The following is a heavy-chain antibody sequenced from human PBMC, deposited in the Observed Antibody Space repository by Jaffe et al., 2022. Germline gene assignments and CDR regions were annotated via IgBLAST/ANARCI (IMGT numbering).Heavy chain of an antibody. CDR1: GYTFTSYA. J-gene: IGHJ4*02. Sequence: QVQLVQSGSELKKPGASVKVSCKASGYTFTSYAMNWVRQAPGQGLEWMGWINTNTGNPTYAQGFTGRFVFSLDTSVSTAYLQISSLKAEDTAVYYCARDGGILWFGEHKGAVSQHDYWGQGTLVTVSS. D-gene: IGHD3-10*01. CDR3: ARDGGILWFGEHKGAVSQHDY. CDR2: INTNTGNP. V-gene: IGHV7-4-1*02.